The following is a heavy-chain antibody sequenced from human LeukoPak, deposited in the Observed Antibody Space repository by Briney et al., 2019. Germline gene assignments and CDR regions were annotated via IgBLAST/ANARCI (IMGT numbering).Heavy chain of an antibody. Sequence: PGGSLRLSCAASGFTFSSYSMNWVRQAPGKGLEWVSSISSSSSYIYYADSVKGRFTISRDNAKNSLYLQMNSLRAEDTAVYYCARDRRGYSYGSDYYYYYGMDVWGQGTTVTVSS. V-gene: IGHV3-21*01. J-gene: IGHJ6*02. CDR2: ISSSSSYI. CDR1: GFTFSSYS. CDR3: ARDRRGYSYGSDYYYYYGMDV. D-gene: IGHD5-18*01.